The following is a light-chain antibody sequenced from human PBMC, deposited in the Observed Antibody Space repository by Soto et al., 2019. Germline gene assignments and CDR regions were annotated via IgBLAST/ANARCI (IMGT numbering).Light chain of an antibody. V-gene: IGKV3-20*01. CDR2: GIS. J-gene: IGKJ1*01. CDR1: HTISSSY. Sequence: EIVLTQSPGTLSLSPGERATLSCRASHTISSSYLAWYQQKPGQAPRLLMYGISRRATGIPDRFSGSGSGTDFTLTITRLEPEDLEVYYCQQYVTSSPRTFGQETKVEIK. CDR3: QQYVTSSPRT.